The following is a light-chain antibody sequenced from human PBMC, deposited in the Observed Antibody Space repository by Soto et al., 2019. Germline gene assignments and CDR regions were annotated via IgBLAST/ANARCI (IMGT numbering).Light chain of an antibody. V-gene: IGKV3-11*01. Sequence: EIVLTQSPATLSLSPGERATLSCRASQSVNRYLAWYQHKVGQAPRLLIYDASSRATGIPARFSGSGSGTDFTLTISSLEPEDFAVYYCQQYNNWPWTFGQGTKVDIK. CDR2: DAS. CDR3: QQYNNWPWT. CDR1: QSVNRY. J-gene: IGKJ1*01.